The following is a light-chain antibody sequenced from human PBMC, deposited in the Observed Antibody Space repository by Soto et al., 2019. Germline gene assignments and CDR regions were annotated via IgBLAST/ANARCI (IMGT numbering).Light chain of an antibody. Sequence: DIQMTQSPSSLSASVGDRVTITCKASQDTSNYLNWYQQKPGKAPKLLIYDASNLEKGVQSSFSGSGSRTDFTFTISSLHPEDIATYYCQSYDNLPITSGQGTRLSIK. CDR1: QDTSNY. V-gene: IGKV1-33*01. J-gene: IGKJ5*01. CDR3: QSYDNLPIT. CDR2: DAS.